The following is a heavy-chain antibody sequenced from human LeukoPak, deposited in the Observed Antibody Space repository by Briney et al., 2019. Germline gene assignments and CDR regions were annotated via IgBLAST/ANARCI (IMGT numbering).Heavy chain of an antibody. CDR3: ARVSIRLRFLEWLPDNWFDP. CDR2: INHSGST. CDR1: GGSFSGYY. Sequence: PSETLSLTCAVYGGSFSGYYWSWIRQPPGKGLEWIGEINHSGSTNYNPSLKSRVTISVDTSKHQFSLKLSSVTAADTAVYYCARVSIRLRFLEWLPDNWFDPWGQGTLVTVSS. V-gene: IGHV4-34*01. J-gene: IGHJ5*02. D-gene: IGHD3-3*01.